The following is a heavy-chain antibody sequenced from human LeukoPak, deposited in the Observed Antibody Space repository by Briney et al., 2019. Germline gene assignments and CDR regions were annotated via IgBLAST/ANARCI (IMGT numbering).Heavy chain of an antibody. J-gene: IGHJ3*02. CDR2: ISSSGNTV. D-gene: IGHD3-22*01. CDR1: GFTFSSYE. Sequence: GGSLRLSCAASGFTFSSYEMSWARQAPGKGLEWVSYISSSGNTVYYADSVKGRFTISRDSAKNSLYLQMNSLRDEDTAVYYCARDDYDSISHAFDIWGQGTMVTVSS. CDR3: ARDDYDSISHAFDI. V-gene: IGHV3-48*03.